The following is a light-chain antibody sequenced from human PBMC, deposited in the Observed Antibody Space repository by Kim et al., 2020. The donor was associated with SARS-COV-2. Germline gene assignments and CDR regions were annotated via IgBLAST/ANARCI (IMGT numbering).Light chain of an antibody. Sequence: VALGQTVRITVQGDRLRIYYVTWYQQKPGQAPIVVIYGKNNRPSGIPDRFSGSSSGNTASLTITGTQAGDEADYYCNSRDSNDNVVFGGGTQLTVL. V-gene: IGLV3-19*01. CDR3: NSRDSNDNVV. CDR2: GKN. CDR1: RLRIYY. J-gene: IGLJ2*01.